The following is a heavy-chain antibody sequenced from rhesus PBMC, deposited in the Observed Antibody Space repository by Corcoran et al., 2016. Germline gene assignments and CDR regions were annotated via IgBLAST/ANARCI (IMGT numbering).Heavy chain of an antibody. V-gene: IGHV4-173*01. CDR1: GGSISSNY. CDR3: ARVVPVYYFDD. D-gene: IGHD6-13*01. CDR2: ISGSGGST. J-gene: IGHJ4*01. Sequence: QVQLQESGPGLVKPSETLSLTCAVSGGSISSNYWSWIRQPPGKGLEGIGRISGSGGSTNYKPTRKSRVTSAQDTAKNQCSRKVSSVTDADTAGYYCARVVPVYYFDDWGQGVLVTVSS.